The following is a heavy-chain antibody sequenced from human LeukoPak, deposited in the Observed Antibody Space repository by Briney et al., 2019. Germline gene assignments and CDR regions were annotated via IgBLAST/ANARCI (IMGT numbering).Heavy chain of an antibody. Sequence: ASVKVSCKASGGTFSSYAISWVRQAPGQGLEWMGRIIPIFGTANYAQKFQGRVTITTDESTSTAYMQLSRLRSDDAAVYYCAREDDTSGYPDYWGQGTLATVSS. CDR1: GGTFSSYA. V-gene: IGHV1-69*05. D-gene: IGHD3-22*01. CDR3: AREDDTSGYPDY. J-gene: IGHJ4*02. CDR2: IIPIFGTA.